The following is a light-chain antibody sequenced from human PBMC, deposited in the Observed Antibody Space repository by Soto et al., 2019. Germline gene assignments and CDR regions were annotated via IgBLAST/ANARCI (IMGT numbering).Light chain of an antibody. CDR1: QSISSW. V-gene: IGKV1-5*01. CDR2: DAS. J-gene: IGKJ2*01. Sequence: DIQMTQSPSSLSASVGDRVTGTCRASQSISSWLAWYHQKPGTVPRLLIYDASSLESGVPSRFSGSRSGTEFTLTITNLQPEDFATYYCQQYNSYPFGQGTKVDIK. CDR3: QQYNSYP.